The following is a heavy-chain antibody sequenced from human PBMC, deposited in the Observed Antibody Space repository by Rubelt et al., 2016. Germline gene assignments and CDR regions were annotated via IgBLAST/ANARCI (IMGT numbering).Heavy chain of an antibody. CDR3: VSSSLDY. D-gene: IGHD6-13*01. CDR2: ITSDGSIT. V-gene: IGHV3-74*01. CDR1: GFTLSSYW. J-gene: IGHJ4*02. Sequence: EVQLVESGGGLVQPGGSLRLSCAASGFTLSSYWMHWVRQAPGKGLVWVSRITSDGSITSYADSVKGRFTISRDNATHTLYMQMNRLRAEDTAVYYCVSSSLDYWGQGTLVTVSS.